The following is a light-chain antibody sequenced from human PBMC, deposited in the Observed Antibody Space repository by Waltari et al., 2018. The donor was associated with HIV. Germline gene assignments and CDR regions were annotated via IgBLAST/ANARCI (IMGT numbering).Light chain of an antibody. Sequence: QSALTQPASVSGSPGQSITISCTGTSSDVETYTLVSWYQQHPGKAPKLMIYEVTKRPSGVSNRFSGSKSGNTASLTISGLQAEDEADYYCCSYAGSSTWVFGGGTKLTVL. V-gene: IGLV2-23*02. J-gene: IGLJ3*02. CDR2: EVT. CDR1: SSDVETYTL. CDR3: CSYAGSSTWV.